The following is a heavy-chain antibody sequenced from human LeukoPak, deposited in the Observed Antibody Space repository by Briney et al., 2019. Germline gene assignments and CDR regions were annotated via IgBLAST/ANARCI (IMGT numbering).Heavy chain of an antibody. V-gene: IGHV1-69*05. CDR1: GYTFTSYD. J-gene: IGHJ4*02. CDR2: IIPIFGTA. Sequence: ASVKVSCKASGYTFTSYDINWVRQAPGQGLEWMGRIIPIFGTANYAQKFQGRVTITTDESTSTAYMELSSLRSEDTAVYYCAREIWSGYSYYFDYWGQGTLVTVSS. CDR3: AREIWSGYSYYFDY. D-gene: IGHD3-3*01.